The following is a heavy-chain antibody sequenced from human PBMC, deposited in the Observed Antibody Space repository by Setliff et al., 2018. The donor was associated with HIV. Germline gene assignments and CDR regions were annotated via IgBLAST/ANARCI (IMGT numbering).Heavy chain of an antibody. V-gene: IGHV1-3*01. CDR3: ARHSLGNIGDYSGTYYGDIDL. CDR2: INAGNGNT. D-gene: IGHD1-26*01. CDR1: GYTFTSYA. Sequence: GASVKVSCKASGYTFTSYAMHWVRQAPGQRLEWMGWINAGNGNTKYSQKFQGRVTITRDTSASTAYMELSSLRPEDTAVYYCARHSLGNIGDYSGTYYGDIDLWGQGTLVTVSS. J-gene: IGHJ4*02.